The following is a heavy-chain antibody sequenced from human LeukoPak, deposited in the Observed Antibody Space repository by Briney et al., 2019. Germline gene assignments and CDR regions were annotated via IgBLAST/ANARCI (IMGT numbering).Heavy chain of an antibody. CDR1: GGSISSSSYY. D-gene: IGHD3-16*02. CDR2: IYYSGST. Sequence: SETLSLTCTVSGGSISSSSYYWGWISQPPGKGREWIGGIYYSGSTYYNPSLKSRVTISVDTSKNQFSLKLSSVTAADTAVYYCARSAYDYVWGSYRSYSLYYFDYWGQGTLVTVSS. CDR3: ARSAYDYVWGSYRSYSLYYFDY. J-gene: IGHJ4*02. V-gene: IGHV4-39*07.